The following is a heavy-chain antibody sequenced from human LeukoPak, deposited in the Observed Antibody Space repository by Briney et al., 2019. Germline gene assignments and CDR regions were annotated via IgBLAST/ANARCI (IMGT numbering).Heavy chain of an antibody. CDR3: ARGLRRQFDY. CDR2: ISSSGSAI. J-gene: IGHJ4*02. V-gene: IGHV3-48*03. D-gene: IGHD2-8*01. CDR1: GFTFSSYD. Sequence: PGGSLRLSCAASGFTFSSYDKKWVRQAPGKGLEWVSYISSSGSAIYYTDSVKGRFTISRDSAQNSMYLQMNSLSAEDTAIYYCARGLRRQFDYWGQGTLVTVSS.